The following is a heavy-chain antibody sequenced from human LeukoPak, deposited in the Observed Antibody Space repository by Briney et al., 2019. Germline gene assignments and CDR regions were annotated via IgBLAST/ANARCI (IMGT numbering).Heavy chain of an antibody. CDR1: GFAFNSYW. V-gene: IGHV3-7*04. CDR2: IKENEKEK. Sequence: GGSLRLSCAASGFAFNSYWMTWLRQAPGKGLEWVADIKENEKEKFYADSVKGRFTISRDNARNSLYLEMKNLRVEPTGLYYCATDGVAFNFWGQGTLVTVSS. CDR3: ATDGVAFNF. D-gene: IGHD2-15*01. J-gene: IGHJ4*02.